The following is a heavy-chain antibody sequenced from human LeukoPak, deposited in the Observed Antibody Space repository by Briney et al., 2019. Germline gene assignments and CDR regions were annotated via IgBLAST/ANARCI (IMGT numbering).Heavy chain of an antibody. CDR1: GGSISSSNW. CDR3: FCNSWGFDY. CDR2: IYHSGST. D-gene: IGHD4-23*01. V-gene: IGHV4-4*02. J-gene: IGHJ4*02. Sequence: PSETLSLTCAVSGGSISSSNWWSWVRQPPGKGLEWSGEIYHSGSTNYYPSLKSRVTISVDKSKNQFSLKLSSVTAADTAVYYCFCNSWGFDYWGQGTLVTVSS.